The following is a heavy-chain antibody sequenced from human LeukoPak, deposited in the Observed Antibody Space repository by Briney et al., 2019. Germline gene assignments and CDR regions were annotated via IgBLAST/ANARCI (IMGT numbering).Heavy chain of an antibody. CDR1: GFTVSSNY. V-gene: IGHV3-53*01. CDR3: AREGITPHYYGMDV. Sequence: GGSLSFSCAASGFTVSSNYMSWVRQAPGRGLDWVSVIYSGGSTYYADSVKGRFTISRDNSKNTLYLQMNSLRAEDTAVYYCAREGITPHYYGMDVWGQGTTVTVSS. J-gene: IGHJ6*02. D-gene: IGHD1-14*01. CDR2: IYSGGST.